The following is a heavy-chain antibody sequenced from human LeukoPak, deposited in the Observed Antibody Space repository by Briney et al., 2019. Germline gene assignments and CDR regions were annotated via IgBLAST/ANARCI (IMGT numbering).Heavy chain of an antibody. V-gene: IGHV3-7*01. Sequence: GGSLRLSCADSGFTFSSYWMSWVRQAPGKGLEWVANIKQDGSEKYYVDSVKGRFTISRDNAKNSLYLQMDSLRAEDTAVYYCAREFCSGGNCYPMGTFDMWGQGTMVTVSS. CDR1: GFTFSSYW. CDR2: IKQDGSEK. J-gene: IGHJ3*02. CDR3: AREFCSGGNCYPMGTFDM. D-gene: IGHD2-15*01.